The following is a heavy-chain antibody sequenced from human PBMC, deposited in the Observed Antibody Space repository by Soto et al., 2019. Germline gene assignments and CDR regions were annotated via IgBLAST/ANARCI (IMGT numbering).Heavy chain of an antibody. V-gene: IGHV1-3*01. CDR3: ARDRILYHWFDP. Sequence: KKPPASVKVSCKASGYTFTSYAMHWVRQAPGQRLEWMGWINAGNGNTKYSQKFQGRVTITRDTSASTAYMELSSLRSEVTAVYYCARDRILYHWFDPWGQGTLVTVSS. D-gene: IGHD2-15*01. CDR1: GYTFTSYA. CDR2: INAGNGNT. J-gene: IGHJ5*02.